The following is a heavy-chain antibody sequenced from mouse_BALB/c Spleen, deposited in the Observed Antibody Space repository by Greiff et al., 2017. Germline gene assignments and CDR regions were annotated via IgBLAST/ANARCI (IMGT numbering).Heavy chain of an antibody. CDR3: ARSLYGNYAMDY. CDR1: GFTFSSFG. Sequence: EVQGVESGGGLVQPGGSRKLSCAASGFTFSSFGMHWVRQAPEKGLEWVAYISSGSSTIYYADTVKGRFTISRDNPKNTLFLQMTSLRSEDTAMYYCARSLYGNYAMDYWGQGTSVTVSS. V-gene: IGHV5-17*02. D-gene: IGHD2-1*01. J-gene: IGHJ4*01. CDR2: ISSGSSTI.